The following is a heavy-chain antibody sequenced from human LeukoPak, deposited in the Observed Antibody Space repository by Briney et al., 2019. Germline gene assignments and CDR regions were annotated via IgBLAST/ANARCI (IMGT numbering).Heavy chain of an antibody. D-gene: IGHD3-10*01. Sequence: SETLSLTCAVYGGSFSGYYWSWIRQPPGKGLEWIGEINHSGSTNYNPSLKSRVTISVDTSKNQFSLKLSSVTAADTAVYYCARHWGGYFDYWGQGTLVTVSS. CDR3: ARHWGGYFDY. CDR1: GGSFSGYY. J-gene: IGHJ4*02. V-gene: IGHV4-34*01. CDR2: INHSGST.